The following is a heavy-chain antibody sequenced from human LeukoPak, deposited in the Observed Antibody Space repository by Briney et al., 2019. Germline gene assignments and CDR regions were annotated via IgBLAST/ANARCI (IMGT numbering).Heavy chain of an antibody. CDR2: IGGSGGST. D-gene: IGHD3-22*01. V-gene: IGHV3-23*01. Sequence: GGSLRLSCAPSGFTFTSYGTSWVRQAPGKGLEWVSAIGGSGGSTYYADSVKGRFTISRDNSKNTLYLQMNSLRAEDTAVYYCAKYSHDSSGSYDYWGQGTLVTVSS. CDR1: GFTFTSYG. CDR3: AKYSHDSSGSYDY. J-gene: IGHJ4*02.